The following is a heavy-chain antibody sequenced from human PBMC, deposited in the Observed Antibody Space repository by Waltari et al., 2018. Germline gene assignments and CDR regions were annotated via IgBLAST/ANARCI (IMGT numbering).Heavy chain of an antibody. J-gene: IGHJ5*02. D-gene: IGHD3-3*01. Sequence: QVQLQQWGSQLLGPSEPMSLTSPVYGGSFSAYSVCWVRQPPGKGLEWIGQIRHPGSTNYNPSLKSRVTISIDTPRSQFSLRLSSVTAADTALYFCTRGGNYDFWSHRPFVDPWGQGTLVTVSS. CDR3: TRGGNYDFWSHRPFVDP. CDR1: GGSFSAYS. V-gene: IGHV4-34*01. CDR2: IRHPGST.